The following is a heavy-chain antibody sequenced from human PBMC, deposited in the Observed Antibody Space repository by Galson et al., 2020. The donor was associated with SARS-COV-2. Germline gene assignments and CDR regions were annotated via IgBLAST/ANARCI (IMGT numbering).Heavy chain of an antibody. CDR1: GDPIRSGDYF. Sequence: SETLCLTCSVSGDPIRSGDYFWSWIRQHPGKGLEWIGYIYYSGSTYNNPSLQSRVSISVDTSKNQFSLKLSSVSAADTAVYYCARLRSAISAFDIWGQGTLVTGSS. D-gene: IGHD2-21*02. V-gene: IGHV4-31*03. CDR3: ARLRSAISAFDI. J-gene: IGHJ3*02. CDR2: IYYSGST.